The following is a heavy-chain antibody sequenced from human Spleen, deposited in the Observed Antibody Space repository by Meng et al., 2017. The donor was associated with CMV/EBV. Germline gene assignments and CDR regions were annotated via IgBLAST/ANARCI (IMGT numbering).Heavy chain of an antibody. V-gene: IGHV3-23*01. CDR3: AKEDDHWGNFDA. CDR2: ITDNGGST. Sequence: SCAASGFSFRRSAMSWVRQAPGKGLEWVSAITDNGGSTYYADSVKGRFTISRDNFKNTVYLQMNRLRVEDTAVYYCAKEDDHWGNFDAWGQGTLVTVSS. J-gene: IGHJ5*02. CDR1: GFSFRRSA. D-gene: IGHD3-9*01.